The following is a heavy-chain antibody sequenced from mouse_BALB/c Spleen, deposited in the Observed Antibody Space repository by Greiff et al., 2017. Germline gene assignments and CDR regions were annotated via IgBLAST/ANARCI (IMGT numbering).Heavy chain of an antibody. J-gene: IGHJ4*01. CDR1: GFAFSSYD. V-gene: IGHV5-12-1*01. Sequence: EVQRVESGGGLVKPGGSLKLSCAASGFAFSSYDMSWVRQTPEKRLEWVAYISSGGGSTYYPDTVKGRFTISRDNAKNTLYLQMSSLKSEDTAMYYCARQQVYYAMDYWGQGTSVTVSS. CDR3: ARQQVYYAMDY. CDR2: ISSGGGST.